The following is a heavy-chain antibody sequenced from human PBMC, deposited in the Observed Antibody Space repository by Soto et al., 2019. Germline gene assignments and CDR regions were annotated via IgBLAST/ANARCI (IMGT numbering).Heavy chain of an antibody. CDR1: GFTFSNAW. J-gene: IGHJ3*02. V-gene: IGHV3-15*01. CDR2: IKSKTDGGTT. D-gene: IGHD4-17*01. CDR3: TTAYGDYEGDAFDI. Sequence: GGSLRLSCAASGFTFSNAWMSWVRQAPGKGLEWVGRIKSKTDGGTTDYAAPVKGRFTISRDDSKNTLYLQMNSLKTEDTAVYYCTTAYGDYEGDAFDIWGQWTMVTVSS.